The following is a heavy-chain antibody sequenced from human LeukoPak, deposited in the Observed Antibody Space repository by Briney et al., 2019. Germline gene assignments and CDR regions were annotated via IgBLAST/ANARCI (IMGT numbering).Heavy chain of an antibody. Sequence: PGGSLRLSCAASGFTFSSYSMNWVRQAPGKGLEWVSSISSSSSYIYYADSVKGRFTISRDNAKNSLYLQMNSLRAEDTAVYYCARDGQWETALDYWRQGTLVTVSS. CDR1: GFTFSSYS. J-gene: IGHJ4*02. CDR3: ARDGQWETALDY. V-gene: IGHV3-21*04. CDR2: ISSSSSYI. D-gene: IGHD1-26*01.